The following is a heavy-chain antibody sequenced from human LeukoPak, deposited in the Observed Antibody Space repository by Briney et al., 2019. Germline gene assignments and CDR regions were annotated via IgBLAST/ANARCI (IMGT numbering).Heavy chain of an antibody. Sequence: GGSLRLSCAASGFTFTNYAMSWVRQAPGKGLEWVSGISGSGDSTDYTDSVKGRFTISRDTSKSTLFLQMNSLRAEDTAVYYCAKGRYCGGDCYAFFDYWGQGTLATVSS. J-gene: IGHJ4*02. CDR1: GFTFTNYA. CDR3: AKGRYCGGDCYAFFDY. D-gene: IGHD2-21*02. V-gene: IGHV3-23*01. CDR2: ISGSGDST.